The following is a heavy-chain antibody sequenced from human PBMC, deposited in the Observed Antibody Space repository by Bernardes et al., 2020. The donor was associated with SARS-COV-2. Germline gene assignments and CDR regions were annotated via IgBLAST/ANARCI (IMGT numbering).Heavy chain of an antibody. CDR2: INHSGST. Sequence: SETLSLTCAVYGGSFSGYYWSWIRQPPGKGLEWIGEINHSGSTNYNPSLKSRVTISVDTSKNQFSLKLSSVTAADTAVYYCASLRTRYYYGSGSSHWGQGTLVTVSS. D-gene: IGHD3-10*01. CDR3: ASLRTRYYYGSGSSH. J-gene: IGHJ4*02. V-gene: IGHV4-34*01. CDR1: GGSFSGYY.